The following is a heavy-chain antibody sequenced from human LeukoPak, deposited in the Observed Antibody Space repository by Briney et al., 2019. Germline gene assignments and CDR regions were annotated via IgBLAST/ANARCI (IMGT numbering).Heavy chain of an antibody. D-gene: IGHD4-11*01. V-gene: IGHV3-7*01. J-gene: IGHJ4*02. CDR3: ANQAYSQFDY. CDR1: GFAFSSYW. Sequence: PAGGSLRLSCVASGFAFSSYWMSWVRQAPGKGLELVANISPDGSAEDYVDSVRGRFAISRDNAKRSLYLQMNSLSPEDTAVYYCANQAYSQFDYWGQGTLVSVSS. CDR2: ISPDGSAE.